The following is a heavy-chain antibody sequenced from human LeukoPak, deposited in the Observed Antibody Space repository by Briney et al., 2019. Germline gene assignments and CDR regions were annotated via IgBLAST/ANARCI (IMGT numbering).Heavy chain of an antibody. D-gene: IGHD3-10*01. CDR3: ARALGVIRFDY. CDR1: GGSISSGSYY. J-gene: IGHJ4*02. V-gene: IGHV4-61*02. CDR2: IYTSGST. Sequence: SETLSLTCTVSGGSISSGSYYWSWIRQPAGKGLEWIGRIYTSGSTNYNPSLKSRVTISVDTSKNQFSLKLSSVTAADTAVYYCARALGVIRFDYWGQGTLVTVSS.